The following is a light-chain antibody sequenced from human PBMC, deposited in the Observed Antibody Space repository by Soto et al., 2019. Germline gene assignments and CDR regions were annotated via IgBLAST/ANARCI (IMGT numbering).Light chain of an antibody. CDR1: QSITNY. CDR3: QQSYSLPWT. J-gene: IGKJ1*01. V-gene: IGKV1-39*01. Sequence: DIQMTQSPSSRSASVGDRVTITCRANQSITNYLNWYQKKPGKAPNLLIYAASSLQSGVPSRFSGSGSGTDFTLAISRLQPEDFATYYCQQSYSLPWTFGQGTKVEIK. CDR2: AAS.